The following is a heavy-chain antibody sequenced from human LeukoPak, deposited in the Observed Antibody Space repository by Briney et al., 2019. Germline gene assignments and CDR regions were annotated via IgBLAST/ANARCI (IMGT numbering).Heavy chain of an antibody. V-gene: IGHV1-69*06. J-gene: IGHJ6*03. D-gene: IGHD6-6*01. CDR3: AKRGVVSQGYYYYYYMDV. CDR2: IIPIFGTA. CDR1: GGTFSSYA. Sequence: SVKVSCKASGGTFSSYAISWVRQAPGQGLEWMGGIIPIFGTANYAQKFQGRVTITADKSTSTAYMELSSLRSEDTAVYYCAKRGVVSQGYYYYYYMDVWGKGTTVTISS.